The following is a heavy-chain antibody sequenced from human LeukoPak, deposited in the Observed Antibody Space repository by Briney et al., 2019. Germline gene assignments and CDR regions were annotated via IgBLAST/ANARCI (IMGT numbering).Heavy chain of an antibody. CDR3: AKKNIDSGDLCFDP. J-gene: IGHJ5*02. V-gene: IGHV3-23*01. CDR1: GFTFSISA. Sequence: GGSLRLSCAASGFTFSISAMTWVRQASGKGLEWVSLIAGGGGSTYYAESVTGRFTVSRDNSKNTLYLQMNSVRAEDTAIYYCAKKNIDSGDLCFDPWGQGTLVTVSS. D-gene: IGHD2-21*02. CDR2: IAGGGGST.